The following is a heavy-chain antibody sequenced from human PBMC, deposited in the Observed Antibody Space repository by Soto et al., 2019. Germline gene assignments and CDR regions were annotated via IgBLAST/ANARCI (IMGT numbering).Heavy chain of an antibody. V-gene: IGHV4-31*03. CDR3: AKTTGGRGYFDP. CDR2: VFHTGRT. J-gene: IGHJ4*01. Sequence: QVVLQESGPGLLKPSQTLSLTCTVSGESLSGGVDYWSWIRQSSGGGLEWIGYVFHTGRTSYNPSPQSRVTISADTSKNQFSLRLTSLTAADTAVYYCAKTTGGRGYFDPWGHGSPVTVSS. CDR1: GESLSGGVDY. D-gene: IGHD2-8*02.